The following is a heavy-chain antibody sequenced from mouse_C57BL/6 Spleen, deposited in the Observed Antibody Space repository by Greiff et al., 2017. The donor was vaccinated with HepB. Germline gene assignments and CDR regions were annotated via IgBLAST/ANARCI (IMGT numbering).Heavy chain of an antibody. D-gene: IGHD1-1*01. CDR3: ARAGLITTVVATRAMDY. V-gene: IGHV1-80*01. J-gene: IGHJ4*01. CDR2: IYPGDGDT. Sequence: VQLQQSGAELVKPGASVKISCKASGYAFSSYWMNWVKQRPGKGLEWIGQIYPGDGDTNYNGKFKGKATLTADKSSSTAYMQLSSLTSGDSAVYFCARAGLITTVVATRAMDYWGQGTSVTVSS. CDR1: GYAFSSYW.